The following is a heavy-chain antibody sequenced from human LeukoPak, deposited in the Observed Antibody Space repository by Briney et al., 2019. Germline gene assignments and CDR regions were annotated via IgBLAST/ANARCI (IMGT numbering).Heavy chain of an antibody. Sequence: ASVKVSCKASGYTFTGYYMQWMRQAPGQGLEWMGWIKPNSGGTNYAQKFQGRVTMTRDTSISTAYMELSRLTSDDTAVYYCAGGSGWNFDYWGQGTLVTVSS. D-gene: IGHD6-19*01. J-gene: IGHJ4*02. CDR2: IKPNSGGT. CDR3: AGGSGWNFDY. CDR1: GYTFTGYY. V-gene: IGHV1-2*02.